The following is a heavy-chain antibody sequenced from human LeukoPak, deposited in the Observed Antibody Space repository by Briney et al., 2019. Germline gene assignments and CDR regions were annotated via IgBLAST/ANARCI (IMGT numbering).Heavy chain of an antibody. J-gene: IGHJ4*02. V-gene: IGHV3-30*02. CDR2: IRYDGSNK. D-gene: IGHD6-6*01. CDR3: TKLAARTGRFDY. CDR1: GFTFSSYG. Sequence: GGSLRLSCAASGFTFSSYGMHWVRQAPGKGLEWVAFIRYDGSNKYYADSVKGRFTISRDNSKNTLYLQMNSLRAEDTAVYYCTKLAARTGRFDYWGQGTLVTVSS.